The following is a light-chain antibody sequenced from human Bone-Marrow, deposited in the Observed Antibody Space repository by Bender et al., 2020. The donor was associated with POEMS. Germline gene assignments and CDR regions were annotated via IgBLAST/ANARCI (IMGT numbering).Light chain of an antibody. CDR2: DVS. CDR1: TNDIGAYTF. V-gene: IGLV2-14*01. J-gene: IGLJ3*02. CDR3: SSYSSTFTGV. Sequence: QSALTQPASVSGSPGQSITISCTGTTNDIGAYTFVSWYQLHPGKAPKLIIYDVSSRPSGISHRFSGSKSGNTASLTISALQAEDEADYYCSSYSSTFTGVFGGGTKVTVL.